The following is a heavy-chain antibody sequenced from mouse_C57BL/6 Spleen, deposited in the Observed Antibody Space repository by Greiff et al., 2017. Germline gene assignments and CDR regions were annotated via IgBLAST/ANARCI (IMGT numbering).Heavy chain of an antibody. CDR2: IRNKANGYTT. CDR3: ARSPTGTGFDY. Sequence: DVMLVESGGGLVQPGGSLSLSCAASGFTFTDYYMSWVRQPPGKALEWLGFIRNKANGYTTEYSASVKGRFTISRDNSQSILYLQMNALRAEDSATYYCARSPTGTGFDYWGQGTTLTVSS. V-gene: IGHV7-3*01. J-gene: IGHJ2*01. D-gene: IGHD4-1*01. CDR1: GFTFTDYY.